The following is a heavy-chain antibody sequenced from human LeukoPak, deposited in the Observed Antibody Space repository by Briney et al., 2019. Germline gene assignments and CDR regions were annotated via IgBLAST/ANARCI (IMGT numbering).Heavy chain of an antibody. CDR2: INPNSGGT. V-gene: IGHV1-2*02. CDR1: GYTFTGYY. Sequence: ASVKVSCKASGYTFTGYYMHWVRQAPGQGLEWMGWINPNSGGTNYAQKFQGRVTMTRDTSISTAYMELSRLRSDDTAVYYCARVGITMVRGVISPYNHNYYYYYMDVWGKGTTVTVSS. CDR3: ARVGITMVRGVISPYNHNYYYYYMDV. D-gene: IGHD3-10*01. J-gene: IGHJ6*03.